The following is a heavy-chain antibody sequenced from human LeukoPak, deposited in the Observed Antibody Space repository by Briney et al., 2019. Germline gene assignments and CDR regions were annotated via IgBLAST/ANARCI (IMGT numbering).Heavy chain of an antibody. CDR2: IYYSGST. CDR1: GGSISSYY. CDR3: MGSESYYNYGMDV. V-gene: IGHV4-59*06. J-gene: IGHJ6*02. D-gene: IGHD3-10*01. Sequence: PSETLSLTCTVSGGSISSYYWSWIRQHPGKGLEWIGYIYYSGSTYYNPSLKSRVTISVDTSKNQFSLKLSSVTAADTAVYYCMGSESYYNYGMDVWGQGTTVTVSS.